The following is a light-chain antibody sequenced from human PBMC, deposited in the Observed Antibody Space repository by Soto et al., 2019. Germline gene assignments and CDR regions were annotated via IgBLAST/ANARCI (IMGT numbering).Light chain of an antibody. CDR3: HQYGISPPT. J-gene: IGKJ1*01. CDR2: GVS. CDR1: QSVSGSD. V-gene: IGKV3-20*01. Sequence: EVVLTQSPGTLSLSPGERATLSCRASQSVSGSDLAWYRQKPGQAPRLLISGVSNRATGTPDRFSGSGSGTDFTLTISSLEPEDCAVFYCHQYGISPPTFGPGTKVEI.